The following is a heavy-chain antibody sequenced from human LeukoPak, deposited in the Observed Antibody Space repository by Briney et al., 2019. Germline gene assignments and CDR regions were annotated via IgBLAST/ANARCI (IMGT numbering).Heavy chain of an antibody. J-gene: IGHJ3*02. V-gene: IGHV3-20*04. CDR3: ARELYSGSYSAFEI. CDR2: INWNGGST. Sequence: GGSLRLPCAASGFTFDDYGMSWVRQAPGKGLEWVSGINWNGGSTGYADSVKGRFTISRDNAKNSLYLQMNSLRAEDTALFYCARELYSGSYSAFEIWGQGTMVTVSS. CDR1: GFTFDDYG. D-gene: IGHD1-26*01.